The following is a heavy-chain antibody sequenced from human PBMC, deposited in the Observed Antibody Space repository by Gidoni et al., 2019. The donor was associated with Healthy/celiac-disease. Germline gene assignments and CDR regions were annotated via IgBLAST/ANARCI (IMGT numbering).Heavy chain of an antibody. CDR3: AKDPRGWRASYYFDY. D-gene: IGHD6-19*01. J-gene: IGHJ4*02. CDR2: IRGSGGST. CDR1: GFTFSSYA. Sequence: EVQLLESGGGLVQPGGSLRLSCAASGFTFSSYAMSWVRQAPGKGLEWVSAIRGSGGSTYYADSVKGRFTISRDNSKNTLYLQMNSLRAEDTAVYYCAKDPRGWRASYYFDYWGQGTLVTVSS. V-gene: IGHV3-23*01.